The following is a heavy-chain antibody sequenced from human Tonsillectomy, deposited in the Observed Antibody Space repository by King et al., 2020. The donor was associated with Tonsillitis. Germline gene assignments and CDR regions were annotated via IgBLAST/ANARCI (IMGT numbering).Heavy chain of an antibody. V-gene: IGHV3-30*04. Sequence: VQLVESGGGVVQPGRSPRLSCAASGFTLSNYAMNWVRQAPGKGLEWVAVISYDGSAKYYARSVKGRFTISRDNSDNRIYLQMNSLRPEDTAVYYCARDVGPGVAVAGTLDPWGQGTLVTVSS. CDR1: GFTLSNYA. J-gene: IGHJ5*02. D-gene: IGHD6-19*01. CDR2: ISYDGSAK. CDR3: ARDVGPGVAVAGTLDP.